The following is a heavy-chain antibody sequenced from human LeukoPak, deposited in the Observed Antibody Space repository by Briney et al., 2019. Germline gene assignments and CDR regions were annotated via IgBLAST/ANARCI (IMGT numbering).Heavy chain of an antibody. D-gene: IGHD3-10*01. Sequence: PSETLSLTCTVSGGSISSHYYWIWIRQPPGKGLEWIGSIYYSGSTYYNPSLKSRGTISVDTSKNQFSLKLNSLSAAKTAVYYVARQYGSGSSYTPVVDLWGEGTLVTVSS. V-gene: IGHV4-39*01. J-gene: IGHJ4*02. CDR2: IYYSGST. CDR1: GGSISSHYY. CDR3: ARQYGSGSSYTPVVDL.